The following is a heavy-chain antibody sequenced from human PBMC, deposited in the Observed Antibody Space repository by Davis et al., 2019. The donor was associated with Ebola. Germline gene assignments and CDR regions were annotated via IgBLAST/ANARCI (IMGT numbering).Heavy chain of an antibody. Sequence: PGGSLRLSCAASGFTFSRYAMYWVRQAPGKGLEWVALISKDGSKTYYGDSVKGRFTTSRDNSENRLYLQMDSLRAEDTGVYYCATDYRYYDSVFYGMDVWGQGTTVTVSS. CDR1: GFTFSRYA. D-gene: IGHD3-16*01. J-gene: IGHJ6*02. CDR2: ISKDGSKT. CDR3: ATDYRYYDSVFYGMDV. V-gene: IGHV3-30*03.